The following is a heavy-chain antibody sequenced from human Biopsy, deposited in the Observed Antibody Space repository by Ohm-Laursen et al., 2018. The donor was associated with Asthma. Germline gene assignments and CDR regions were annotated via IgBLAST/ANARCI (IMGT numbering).Heavy chain of an antibody. J-gene: IGHJ5*02. CDR1: GYTFTSTVYG. Sequence: SSVKVSCKASGYTFTSTVYGISWVRQAPGQGLEWMGWIRPHTGDTNYAQMLRGRVTMTTDTSTSTAYMELRGLRSDDTAVYYCARDRPITMVRGVIITFDPWGQGTLVTVSS. CDR2: IRPHTGDT. V-gene: IGHV1-18*01. CDR3: ARDRPITMVRGVIITFDP. D-gene: IGHD3-10*01.